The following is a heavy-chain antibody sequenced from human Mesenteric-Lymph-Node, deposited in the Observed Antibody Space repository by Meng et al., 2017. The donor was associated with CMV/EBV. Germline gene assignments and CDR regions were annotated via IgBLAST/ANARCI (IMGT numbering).Heavy chain of an antibody. CDR1: GFTFSSYS. V-gene: IGHV3-21*01. CDR2: ISSSSSYI. J-gene: IGHJ6*02. Sequence: GESLKISCAASGFTFSSYSMNWVRQAPGKGLEWVSSISSSSSYIYYADSVKGRFTISRDNAKNSLYLQMNSLRAEDTAVYYCARDRAWDGMDVWGQGTTVTVSS. D-gene: IGHD3-16*01. CDR3: ARDRAWDGMDV.